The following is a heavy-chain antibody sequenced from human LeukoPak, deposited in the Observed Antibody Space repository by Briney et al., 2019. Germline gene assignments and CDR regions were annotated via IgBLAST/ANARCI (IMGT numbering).Heavy chain of an antibody. D-gene: IGHD3-16*02. CDR1: GFTFSSYS. CDR2: ISSSSSYI. J-gene: IGHJ4*02. Sequence: GGSLRLSCAASGFTFSSYSMNWVRQAPGKGLEWVPSISSSSSYIYYADSVKGRFTISRDNAKNSLYLQMNSLRAEDTAVYYCARKPYDYVWGSYRPFDYWGQGTLVTVSS. V-gene: IGHV3-21*01. CDR3: ARKPYDYVWGSYRPFDY.